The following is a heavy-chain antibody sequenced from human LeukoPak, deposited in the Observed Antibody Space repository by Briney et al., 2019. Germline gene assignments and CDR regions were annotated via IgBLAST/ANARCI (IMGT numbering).Heavy chain of an antibody. J-gene: IGHJ4*02. Sequence: GASVKVSCKASGGTFSSYAISWVRQAPGQGLEWMGRIITIFGTATYAQKFQGRVTITTDESTSTAYMELSSLRSEDTAVYYCARNPYSSSWYSGYWGQGTLVTVSS. CDR2: IITIFGTA. V-gene: IGHV1-69*05. CDR1: GGTFSSYA. CDR3: ARNPYSSSWYSGY. D-gene: IGHD6-13*01.